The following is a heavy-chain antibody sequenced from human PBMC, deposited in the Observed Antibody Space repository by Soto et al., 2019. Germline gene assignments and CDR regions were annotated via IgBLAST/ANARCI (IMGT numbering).Heavy chain of an antibody. CDR2: INHSGST. Sequence: SETLSLTCAANGGSFSGYYWSWIRQPPGKGLEWIGEINHSGSTNYNPSLKSRVTISVDTSKNQFSLKLSSVTAADTAVYYCARGPMSLYYYYGMDVWGQGTTVTVSS. D-gene: IGHD3-22*01. V-gene: IGHV4-34*01. J-gene: IGHJ6*02. CDR3: ARGPMSLYYYYGMDV. CDR1: GGSFSGYY.